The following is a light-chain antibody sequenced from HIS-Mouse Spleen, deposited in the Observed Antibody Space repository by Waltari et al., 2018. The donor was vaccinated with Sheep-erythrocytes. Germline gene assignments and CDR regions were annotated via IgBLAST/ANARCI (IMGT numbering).Light chain of an antibody. CDR1: SSDVGGYNY. V-gene: IGLV2-11*02. CDR2: DVS. Sequence: QSALTQPRSVSGSPGHSATISCTGTSSDVGGYNYVSWYQQHPGKAPKLMIYDVSKRPSGVPDRFSGSKSGNTASLTISGLQAEDEADYYCCSYAGSYNHVFATGTKVTVL. CDR3: CSYAGSYNHV. J-gene: IGLJ1*01.